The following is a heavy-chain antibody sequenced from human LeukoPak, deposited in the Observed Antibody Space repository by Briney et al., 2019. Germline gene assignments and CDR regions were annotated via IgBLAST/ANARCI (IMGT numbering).Heavy chain of an antibody. CDR2: IYYSGST. CDR3: ASREAAAAKDWYFDL. Sequence: SETLSLTCTVSGGSIRSSSYYWVWIRQPPGKGLEWIGNIYYSGSTYYNPSLKSRVTISVDTSKNQFPLKLSSVTAADTAVYYCASREAAAAKDWYFDLWGRGTLVTVSS. V-gene: IGHV4-39*01. D-gene: IGHD6-13*01. CDR1: GGSIRSSSYY. J-gene: IGHJ2*01.